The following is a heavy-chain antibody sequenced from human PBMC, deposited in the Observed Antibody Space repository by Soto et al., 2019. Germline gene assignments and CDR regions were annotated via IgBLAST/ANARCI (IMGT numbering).Heavy chain of an antibody. Sequence: SVKVSCKASGGTFSSYAISWVRQAPGQGLEWMGGIIPIFGTANYAQKFQGRVTITADKSTSTAYMELSSLRSQETAVYYCARDPSLVAATDYYYYYGMDVWGQGTTVTVSS. J-gene: IGHJ6*02. CDR1: GGTFSSYA. CDR2: IIPIFGTA. V-gene: IGHV1-69*06. D-gene: IGHD2-15*01. CDR3: ARDPSLVAATDYYYYYGMDV.